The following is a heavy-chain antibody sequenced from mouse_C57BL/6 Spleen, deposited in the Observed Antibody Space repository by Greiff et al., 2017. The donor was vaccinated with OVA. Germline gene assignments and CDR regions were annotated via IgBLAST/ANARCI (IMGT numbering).Heavy chain of an antibody. D-gene: IGHD1-1*01. J-gene: IGHJ2*01. CDR3: ARRTTVVFDY. CDR1: GFTFSSYG. CDR2: ISSGGSYT. Sequence: EVQGVESGGDLVKPGGSLKLSCAASGFTFSSYGMSWVRQTPDKRLEWVATISSGGSYTYYPDSVKGRFTISRDNAKNTLYLQMSSLKSEDTAMYYCARRTTVVFDYWGQGTTLTVSS. V-gene: IGHV5-6*01.